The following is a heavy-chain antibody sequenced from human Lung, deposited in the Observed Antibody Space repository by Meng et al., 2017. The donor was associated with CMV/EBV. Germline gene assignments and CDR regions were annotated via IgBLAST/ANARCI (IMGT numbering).Heavy chain of an antibody. CDR1: GFTFSDYG. D-gene: IGHD5-18*01. V-gene: IGHV3-30*18. J-gene: IGHJ6*02. CDR3: AKDGRGYSYGYGMDV. Sequence: LSLTCAASGFTFSDYGMHWVRQTPGKGLEWVAVIFYGGSSKYYADSVKGRFTISRDNSENTLHLQMNSLRAEDTAVYYCAKDGRGYSYGYGMDVWGQGTXVTVSS. CDR2: IFYGGSSK.